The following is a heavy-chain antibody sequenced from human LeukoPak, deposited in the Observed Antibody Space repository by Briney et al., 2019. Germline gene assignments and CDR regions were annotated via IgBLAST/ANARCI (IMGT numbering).Heavy chain of an antibody. J-gene: IGHJ6*02. CDR2: IKQDGSEK. CDR1: GFTFSSYW. V-gene: IGHV3-7*01. D-gene: IGHD3-3*01. Sequence: PGGSLRLSCAASGFTFSSYWVSWVRQAPGKGLEWVANIKQDGSEKYYVDSVKGRFTISRDNAKNSLYLQMNSLRAEDTAVYYCARDSGITIFGVVIAYGMDVWGQGTTVTVSS. CDR3: ARDSGITIFGVVIAYGMDV.